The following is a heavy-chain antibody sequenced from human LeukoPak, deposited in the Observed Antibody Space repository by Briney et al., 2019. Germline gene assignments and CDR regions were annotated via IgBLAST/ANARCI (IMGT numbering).Heavy chain of an antibody. D-gene: IGHD3-22*01. J-gene: IGHJ3*02. CDR3: ARLRSTLYYDSSGYDPNDAFDI. V-gene: IGHV1-2*02. Sequence: VASVKVSCKASGYTFTGYYMHWVRQAPGQGLEWMGWINPNSGGTNYAQKFQGRVTMTRDTSISTAYMELSRLRSDDTAVYYCARLRSTLYYDSSGYDPNDAFDIWGQGTMVTVSS. CDR1: GYTFTGYY. CDR2: INPNSGGT.